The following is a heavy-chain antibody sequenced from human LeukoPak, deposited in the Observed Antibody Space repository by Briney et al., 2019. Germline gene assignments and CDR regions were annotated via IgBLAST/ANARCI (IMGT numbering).Heavy chain of an antibody. Sequence: SVKVSCKASGGTFSSYAISRVRQAPGQGLEWMGGIIPIFGTANYAQKFQGRVTITADKSTSTAYMELSSLRSEDTAVYYCARGCSSTSRNGGFDYWGQGTLVTVSS. CDR1: GGTFSSYA. CDR2: IIPIFGTA. CDR3: ARGCSSTSRNGGFDY. J-gene: IGHJ4*02. D-gene: IGHD2-2*01. V-gene: IGHV1-69*06.